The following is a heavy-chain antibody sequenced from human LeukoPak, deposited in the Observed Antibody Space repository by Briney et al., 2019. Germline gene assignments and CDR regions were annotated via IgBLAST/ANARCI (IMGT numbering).Heavy chain of an antibody. CDR3: ARGRPATAIRPYFDS. V-gene: IGHV3-66*01. CDR2: IYGSGST. CDR1: GFTFSSYT. J-gene: IGHJ4*02. Sequence: GGSLRLSCAASGFTFSSYTMSWVRQAPGKGLEWVSVIYGSGSTFYAESVKGRFTISRDSSENTLYLQMDSLRAEDTAVYYCARGRPATAIRPYFDSRGQGTLVTVSS. D-gene: IGHD2-2*02.